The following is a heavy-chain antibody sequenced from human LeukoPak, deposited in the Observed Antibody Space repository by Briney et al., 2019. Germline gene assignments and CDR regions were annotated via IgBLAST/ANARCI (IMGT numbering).Heavy chain of an antibody. V-gene: IGHV5-51*01. CDR2: IYPDDSDT. D-gene: IGHD6-13*01. Sequence: GESLKISCKTSGYRFNYYWIGWVRQLPGKGLEWMGLIYPDDSDTRYSPSFQGQVTISADKSISTAYLQWSSLKASDTAMYYCARQRRNGGIAASNDAFDIWGQGTMVTVTS. J-gene: IGHJ3*02. CDR3: ARQRRNGGIAASNDAFDI. CDR1: GYRFNYYW.